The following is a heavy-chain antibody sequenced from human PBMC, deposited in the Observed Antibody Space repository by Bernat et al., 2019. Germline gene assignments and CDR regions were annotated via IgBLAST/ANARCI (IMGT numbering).Heavy chain of an antibody. D-gene: IGHD2-15*01. CDR1: GFTFSSYS. CDR3: AREAFCSGGTCLGADAFDI. Sequence: EVQLVESGGGLVQPGGSLRLSCAASGFTFSSYSMNWVRQAPGMGLVWVSRISHDGRGTTHADSVEGRFTISRDNAKKTLYLQMNNLRAEDTAVYYCAREAFCSGGTCLGADAFDIWGQGTMVTVSS. CDR2: ISHDGRGT. J-gene: IGHJ3*02. V-gene: IGHV3-74*01.